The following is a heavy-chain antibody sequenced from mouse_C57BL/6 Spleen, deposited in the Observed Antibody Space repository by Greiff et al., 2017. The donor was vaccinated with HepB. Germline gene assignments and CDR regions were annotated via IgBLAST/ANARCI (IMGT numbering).Heavy chain of an antibody. J-gene: IGHJ2*01. CDR1: GYTFTSYW. CDR3: TREIYYDYDGGGFDY. V-gene: IGHV1-5*01. D-gene: IGHD2-4*01. Sequence: EVQLQQSGPVLARPGASVKMSCKTSGYTFTSYWMHWVKQRPGQGLEWIGAIYPGNSDTSYNQKFKGKAKLTAVTSASTAYMELSSLTNEDSAVYYCTREIYYDYDGGGFDYWGQGTTLTVSS. CDR2: IYPGNSDT.